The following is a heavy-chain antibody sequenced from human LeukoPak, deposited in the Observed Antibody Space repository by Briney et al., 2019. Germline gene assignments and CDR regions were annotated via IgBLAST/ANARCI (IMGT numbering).Heavy chain of an antibody. CDR2: INPNSGGT. V-gene: IGHV1-2*02. Sequence: ASVKVSCKAPGYTFTGYYMHWVRQAPGQGLEWMGWINPNSGGTNYAQKFQGRVTMTRDTSISTAYMELSRLRSDDTAVYYCARRTDYGDYPKVEWFDPWGQGTLVTVSS. D-gene: IGHD4-17*01. CDR3: ARRTDYGDYPKVEWFDP. J-gene: IGHJ5*02. CDR1: GYTFTGYY.